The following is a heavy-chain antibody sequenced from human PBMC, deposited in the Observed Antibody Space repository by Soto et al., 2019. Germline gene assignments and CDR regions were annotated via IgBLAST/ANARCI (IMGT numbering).Heavy chain of an antibody. J-gene: IGHJ4*02. CDR2: INHSGST. CDR3: ARGLDYGDYKASFDY. D-gene: IGHD4-17*01. CDR1: GGSFSGYY. V-gene: IGHV4-34*01. Sequence: SETLSLTCAVYGGSFSGYYWSWIRQPPGKGPEWIGEINHSGSTNYNPSLKSRVTISVDTSKNQFSLKLNSMTAADTAVYYCARGLDYGDYKASFDYWGQGTLVTVS.